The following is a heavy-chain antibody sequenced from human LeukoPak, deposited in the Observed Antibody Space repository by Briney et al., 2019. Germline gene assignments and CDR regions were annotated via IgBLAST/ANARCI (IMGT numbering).Heavy chain of an antibody. V-gene: IGHV4-4*07. CDR3: ARGYGSSGWTIFDY. CDR1: GGSISSYY. D-gene: IGHD6-19*01. Sequence: PSETLSLTCTVSGGSISSYYWSWIRQPAGKGLEWIGRIYTSGSTNCNPSLKSRVTMSVDTSKNQFSLKLSSVTAADTAVYYCARGYGSSGWTIFDYWGQGTLVTVSS. CDR2: IYTSGST. J-gene: IGHJ4*02.